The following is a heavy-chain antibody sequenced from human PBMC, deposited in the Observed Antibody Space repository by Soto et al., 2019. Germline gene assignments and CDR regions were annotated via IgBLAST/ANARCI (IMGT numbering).Heavy chain of an antibody. J-gene: IGHJ4*02. V-gene: IGHV1-46*03. CDR2: INPSGGST. CDR3: ARELVVGVVIAHKAFDY. D-gene: IGHD2-21*01. CDR1: GYTFTSYY. Sequence: ASVKVSCKASGYTFTSYYMHWVRQAPGQGLEWMGIINPSGGSTSYAQKFQGRVTMTRDTSTSTVYMELSSLRSEDTAVYYCARELVVGVVIAHKAFDYWGQGTLVTVSS.